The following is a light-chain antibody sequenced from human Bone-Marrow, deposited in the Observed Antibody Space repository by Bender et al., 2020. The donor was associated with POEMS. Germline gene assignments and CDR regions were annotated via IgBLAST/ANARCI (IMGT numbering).Light chain of an antibody. J-gene: IGLJ3*02. CDR3: QSKDNSLSGSRV. CDR1: SSDVGSYNL. V-gene: IGLV2-14*02. CDR2: EVS. Sequence: QSALTQPASVSGSPGQSITISCTGTSSDVGSYNLVSWYQQHPGKAPKLMIYEVSKRPSGVSNRFSGSKSGTSASLVITGLQAEDEADYYCQSKDNSLSGSRVFGGGTKLTVL.